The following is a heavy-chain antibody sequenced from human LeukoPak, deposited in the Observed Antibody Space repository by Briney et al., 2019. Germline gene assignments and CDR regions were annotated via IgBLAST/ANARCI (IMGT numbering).Heavy chain of an antibody. V-gene: IGHV3-53*05. CDR2: IYIGGRT. Sequence: GGSLRLSCAASGFTVSGNYVSWVHQAPGKGLEWVSVIYIGGRTYYADSVKGRFTISRDNSKNTLFLQMRGLRPEDTAIYYCAREGVGYFFDYWGQGALVTVSS. CDR1: GFTVSGNY. D-gene: IGHD5-18*01. J-gene: IGHJ4*02. CDR3: AREGVGYFFDY.